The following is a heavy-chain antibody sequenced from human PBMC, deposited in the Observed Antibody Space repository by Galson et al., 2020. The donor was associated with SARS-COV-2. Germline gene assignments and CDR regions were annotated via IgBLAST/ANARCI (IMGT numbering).Heavy chain of an antibody. Sequence: SETLSLTCTVSGDSISSGDSSWNWIRQSAGKGLEWIGRIYASGTANYSPAFKSRVSISVDASSNQFSLRLDSATATDTAVYYCAKDTNGWLWFDPWGQGILVTVSS. CDR1: GDSISSGDSS. CDR2: IYASGTA. CDR3: AKDTNGWLWFDP. V-gene: IGHV4-61*02. D-gene: IGHD6-19*01. J-gene: IGHJ5*01.